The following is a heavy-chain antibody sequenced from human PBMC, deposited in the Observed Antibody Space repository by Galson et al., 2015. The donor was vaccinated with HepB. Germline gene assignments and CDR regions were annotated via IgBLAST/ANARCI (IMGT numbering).Heavy chain of an antibody. J-gene: IGHJ3*02. CDR1: GYILTSYW. Sequence: QSGAEVKKPGESLKISCKGSGYILTSYWIGWVRQMPGKGLEWMGIIYPGDSDTRYSPSFQGQVTISADKSISTAYLQWSSLKASDTAMYYCAISGGYSYGPRTRAFDIWGQGTMVTVSS. CDR2: IYPGDSDT. CDR3: AISGGYSYGPRTRAFDI. D-gene: IGHD5-18*01. V-gene: IGHV5-51*03.